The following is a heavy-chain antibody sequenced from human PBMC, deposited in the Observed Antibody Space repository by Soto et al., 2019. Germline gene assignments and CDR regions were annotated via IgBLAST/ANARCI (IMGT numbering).Heavy chain of an antibody. CDR3: ARVDSSSWNWVLDF. CDR1: GGSISSSTYY. J-gene: IGHJ4*02. D-gene: IGHD6-13*01. CDR2: FFIGGNT. V-gene: IGHV4-39*01. Sequence: SETLSLTCTVSGGSISSSTYYWGWLRQPPGKGLEWIASFFIGGNTYYNPSLKSRVTISVDTSKNQFSLKLTSVTAADTAVYYYARVDSSSWNWVLDFWGRGTLVT.